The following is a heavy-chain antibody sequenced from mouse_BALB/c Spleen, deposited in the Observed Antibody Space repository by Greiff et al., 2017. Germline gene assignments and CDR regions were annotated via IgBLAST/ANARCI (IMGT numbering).Heavy chain of an antibody. D-gene: IGHD1-1*01. Sequence: EVQLQESGAELVKPGASVKLSCTASGFNIKDTYMHWVKQRPEQGLEWIGRIDPANGNTKYDPKFQGKATITADTSSNTAYLQLSSLTSEDTAVYYCARGGYYGSSGAMDYWGQGTSVTVSS. CDR1: GFNIKDTY. V-gene: IGHV14-3*02. J-gene: IGHJ4*01. CDR3: ARGGYYGSSGAMDY. CDR2: IDPANGNT.